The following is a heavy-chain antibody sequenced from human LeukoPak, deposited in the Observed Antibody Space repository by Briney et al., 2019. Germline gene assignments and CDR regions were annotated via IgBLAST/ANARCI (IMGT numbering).Heavy chain of an antibody. CDR2: IYVSGTT. V-gene: IGHV4-61*02. D-gene: IGHD1-26*01. CDR1: GDSISSGSYY. J-gene: IGHJ4*02. Sequence: SETLSLTCIVSGDSISSGSYYWTWIRQPAGKGLEWIGRIYVSGTTNYNPSLKSRVTISVDTSKNQFSLKLSSVTAADTAVYYCAREELKTLDYWGQGTLVTVSS. CDR3: AREELKTLDY.